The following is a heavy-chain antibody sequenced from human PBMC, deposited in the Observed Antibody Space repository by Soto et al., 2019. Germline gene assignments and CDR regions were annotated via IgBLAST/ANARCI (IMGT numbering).Heavy chain of an antibody. CDR3: ARESVSGTYRFDS. J-gene: IGHJ4*02. CDR2: IHDTGRT. D-gene: IGHD3-16*02. V-gene: IGHV4-4*07. Sequence: QVQLQESGPGLVRPSETLSLTCTVSGDSLSTYYWSWIRQPAGERLEWIGRIHDTGRTNYNPSLKSRVTMSVDTSKNQFSLRVTSVTAADTAVYYCARESVSGTYRFDSWGQGTLVTFSS. CDR1: GDSLSTYY.